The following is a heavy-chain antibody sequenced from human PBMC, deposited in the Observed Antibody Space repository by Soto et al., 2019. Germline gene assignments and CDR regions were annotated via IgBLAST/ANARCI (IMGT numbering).Heavy chain of an antibody. CDR1: GGSFSGYY. J-gene: IGHJ5*02. CDR2: IYHSGNT. CDR3: ARDLGYYDSSGYLTGWFDP. D-gene: IGHD3-22*01. Sequence: PSETLSLTCAVYGGSFSGYYWSWIRQPPGKGLEWIGEIYHSGNTNYNPSLKSRVTISVDTSKNQFSLKLSSVTAADTAAYYCARDLGYYDSSGYLTGWFDPWGHGTLVTVSS. V-gene: IGHV4-34*01.